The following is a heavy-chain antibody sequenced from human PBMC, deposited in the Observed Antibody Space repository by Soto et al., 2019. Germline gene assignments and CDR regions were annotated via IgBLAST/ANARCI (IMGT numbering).Heavy chain of an antibody. CDR1: GGSISSSSYY. Sequence: SETLSLTCTVSGGSISSSSYYWGWIRQPPGKGLEWIGSIYYSGSTYYNPSLKSRVTISVDTSKNQFSLKLSSVTAADTAVYYCASTKPGIAAAVDYWGQGTLVTVSS. D-gene: IGHD6-13*01. J-gene: IGHJ4*02. CDR3: ASTKPGIAAAVDY. V-gene: IGHV4-39*01. CDR2: IYYSGST.